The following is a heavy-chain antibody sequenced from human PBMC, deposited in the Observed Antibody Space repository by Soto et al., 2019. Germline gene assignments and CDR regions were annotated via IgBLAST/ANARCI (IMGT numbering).Heavy chain of an antibody. D-gene: IGHD5-12*01. CDR1: GYTFTGYY. CDR3: ARDGEGWLRTFDY. V-gene: IGHV1-2*02. CDR2: INPISGGT. Sequence: QVQLVQSGAEVKKPGASVKVSCKASGYTFTGYYMHWVRQAPGQGLEWMGWINPISGGTNYAQKFQGRVTMPRDTSISTAYMELSRLRSDDTAVYYCARDGEGWLRTFDYWGQGTLVTVSS. J-gene: IGHJ4*02.